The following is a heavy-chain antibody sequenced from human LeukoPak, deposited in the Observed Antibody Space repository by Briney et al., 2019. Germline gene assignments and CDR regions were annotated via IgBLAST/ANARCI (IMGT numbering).Heavy chain of an antibody. J-gene: IGHJ4*02. D-gene: IGHD3-10*01. Sequence: ASVKVSCKASGYTFTGYYMHWVRQAPGQGLEWMGWINPNSGGTNYAQKFQGRVTMTRDTSISTAYMELSRLRSDDTAVYYCARDYGSGSYQNDYWGQGTLVTVSS. V-gene: IGHV1-2*02. CDR2: INPNSGGT. CDR1: GYTFTGYY. CDR3: ARDYGSGSYQNDY.